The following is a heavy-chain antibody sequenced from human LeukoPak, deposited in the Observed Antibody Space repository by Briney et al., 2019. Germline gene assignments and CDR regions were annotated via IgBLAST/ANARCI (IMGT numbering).Heavy chain of an antibody. D-gene: IGHD3-22*01. CDR3: ARGRSPRFATMIVVVTKGYYFDY. Sequence: GASVKVSFKSSGYAFTSYDINWVRQATGQGLEWMGWMNPNSGNTGYAQKFQGRLTMTRNTSISTAYMELNSLRSEDTTVYYCARGRSPRFATMIVVVTKGYYFDYWGQGTLVTVSS. J-gene: IGHJ4*02. CDR1: GYAFTSYD. V-gene: IGHV1-8*01. CDR2: MNPNSGNT.